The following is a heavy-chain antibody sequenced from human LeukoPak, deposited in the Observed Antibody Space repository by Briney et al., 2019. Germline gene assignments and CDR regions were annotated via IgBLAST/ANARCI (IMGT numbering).Heavy chain of an antibody. CDR1: GGSFSGYY. Sequence: SETLSLTCAVYGGSFSGYYWSWIRQPPGKGLEWVGEINHSGSTNYNPSLQSRVTISVDTSKNQFSLKLSSVTAADTAVYYCARSWGAMVTTRWAYFDYCGQGTLVTVSS. CDR3: ARSWGAMVTTRWAYFDY. D-gene: IGHD5-18*01. V-gene: IGHV4-34*01. CDR2: INHSGST. J-gene: IGHJ4*02.